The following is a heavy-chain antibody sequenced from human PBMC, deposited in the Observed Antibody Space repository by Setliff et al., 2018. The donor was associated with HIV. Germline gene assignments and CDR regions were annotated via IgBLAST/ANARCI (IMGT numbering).Heavy chain of an antibody. CDR2: VYYSGGT. V-gene: IGHV4-39*01. D-gene: IGHD5-12*01. CDR3: ARLGDSGYDFRGYFDY. CDR1: GGSVSDTSYY. J-gene: IGHJ4*02. Sequence: PSETLSLTCTVSGGSVSDTSYYWGWIRQPPGKGLEWLANVYYSGGTYYNPSLNSRVTISVDTSRNQFSLELTSVTAADTALYFCARLGDSGYDFRGYFDYWGQGKLVTVSS.